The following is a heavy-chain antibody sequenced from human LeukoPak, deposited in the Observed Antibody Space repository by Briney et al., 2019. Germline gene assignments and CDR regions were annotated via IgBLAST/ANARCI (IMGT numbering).Heavy chain of an antibody. Sequence: GGSLRLSCSASGFTFSSYAMHWVRQAPGKGLEYVSAISSNGGSTYYADSVKGRFTISRDNSKNTLYLQMSSLRAEDTAVYYCAREAEARSENTYYYDSVWGQGTLVTVSS. CDR3: AREAEARSENTYYYDSV. CDR2: ISSNGGST. J-gene: IGHJ4*02. CDR1: GFTFSSYA. D-gene: IGHD3-22*01. V-gene: IGHV3-64D*06.